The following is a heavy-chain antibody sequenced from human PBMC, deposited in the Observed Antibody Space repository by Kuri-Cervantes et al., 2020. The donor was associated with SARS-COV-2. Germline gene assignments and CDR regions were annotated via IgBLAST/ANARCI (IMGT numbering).Heavy chain of an antibody. CDR1: GGSISSYY. D-gene: IGHD3-22*01. J-gene: IGHJ6*02. CDR2: IYSSGST. V-gene: IGHV4-59*12. Sequence: SETLSLTCTVSGGSISSYYWSWIWQPPGKGLEWIGYIYSSGSTNYNPSLKSRVTISVDTSKNQFSLKLSSVTAADTAVYYCARDQRAVIGEMDVWGQGTTVTVSS. CDR3: ARDQRAVIGEMDV.